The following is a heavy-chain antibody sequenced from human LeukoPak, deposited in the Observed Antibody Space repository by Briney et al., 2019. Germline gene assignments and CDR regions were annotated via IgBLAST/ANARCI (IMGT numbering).Heavy chain of an antibody. CDR3: ASVYF. CDR1: AFTVSTNY. Sequence: GGSLRLSCVASAFTVSTNYMIWVRQAPGKGLEWVSLIYGDGSTYYADSVKGRVTISRDNSKNMLYLQMNSLRAEDTAVYYCASVYFWGQGTLVTVSS. J-gene: IGHJ4*02. D-gene: IGHD3-16*01. CDR2: IYGDGST. V-gene: IGHV3-66*01.